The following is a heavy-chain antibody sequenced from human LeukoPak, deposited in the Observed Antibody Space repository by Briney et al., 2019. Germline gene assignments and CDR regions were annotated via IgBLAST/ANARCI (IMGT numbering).Heavy chain of an antibody. Sequence: ASVKVSCKASGYTFISYGISWVRQAPGQGLEWVGWIFTYNGDTKYEKKFQGRVTMTTDSSTNTVYLELRSLRSDDTAVYYCARGKEREPLDFWGQGTLVTVSS. D-gene: IGHD1-1*01. CDR1: GYTFISYG. CDR2: IFTYNGDT. J-gene: IGHJ4*02. V-gene: IGHV1-18*01. CDR3: ARGKEREPLDF.